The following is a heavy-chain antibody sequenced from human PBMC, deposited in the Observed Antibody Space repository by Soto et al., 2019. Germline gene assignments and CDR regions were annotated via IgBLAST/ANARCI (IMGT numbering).Heavy chain of an antibody. Sequence: EVQLVETGGGLIQPGGSLRLSCAASGFTVSSNYMSWVHQAPGKGLEWVSVIYSGGSTYYADSVKGRFTISRDNSKNTLYLQMNSLRAEDTAVYYCAREGRGWHYFDYWGQGTLVSVSS. V-gene: IGHV3-53*02. J-gene: IGHJ4*02. CDR2: IYSGGST. CDR3: AREGRGWHYFDY. CDR1: GFTVSSNY. D-gene: IGHD6-19*01.